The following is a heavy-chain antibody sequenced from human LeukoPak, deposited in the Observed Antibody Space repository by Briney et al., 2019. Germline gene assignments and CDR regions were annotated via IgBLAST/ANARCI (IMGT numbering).Heavy chain of an antibody. CDR3: AKQLGYCSDGSCYFPY. Sequence: GGSLRLSCAASGFTFSSYAMSWVRQAPGKGLEWVSAISNNGGYTYYADSVQGRFTISRDNSKSTLCLQMNSLRAEDTAVYYCAKQLGYCSDGSCYFPYWGQGTLVTVSS. V-gene: IGHV3-23*01. CDR2: ISNNGGYT. J-gene: IGHJ4*02. CDR1: GFTFSSYA. D-gene: IGHD2-15*01.